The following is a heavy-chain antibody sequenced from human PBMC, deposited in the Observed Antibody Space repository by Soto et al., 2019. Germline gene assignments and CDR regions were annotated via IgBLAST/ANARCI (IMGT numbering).Heavy chain of an antibody. CDR2: ISSSSSTI. V-gene: IGHV3-48*02. J-gene: IGHJ3*02. CDR3: ARIVYCTNGVCYMGAFDI. D-gene: IGHD2-8*01. CDR1: GFTFSSYS. Sequence: GESLKISCAASGFTFSSYSMNWVRQAPGKGLEWVSYISSSSSTIYYADSVKGRFTISRDNAKNSLYLQMNSLRDEDTAVYYCARIVYCTNGVCYMGAFDIWGQGTMVTVSS.